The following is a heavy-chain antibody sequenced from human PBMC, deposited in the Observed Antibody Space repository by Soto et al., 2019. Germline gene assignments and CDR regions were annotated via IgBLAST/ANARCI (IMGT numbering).Heavy chain of an antibody. J-gene: IGHJ6*02. CDR1: GGSFSGYY. CDR3: ARGLRYSSSWYNYYYGMDV. D-gene: IGHD6-13*01. Sequence: SETLSLTCAVYGGSFSGYYWSWIRQPPGKGLEWIGEINHSGSTNYNPSHKRRVTISVDTSKNQFSLKLSSVTAADTAVYYCARGLRYSSSWYNYYYGMDVWGQGTPVTVSS. V-gene: IGHV4-34*01. CDR2: INHSGST.